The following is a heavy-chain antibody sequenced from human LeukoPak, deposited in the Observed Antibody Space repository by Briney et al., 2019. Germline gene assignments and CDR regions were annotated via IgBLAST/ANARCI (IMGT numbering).Heavy chain of an antibody. D-gene: IGHD1-26*01. Sequence: SETLSLTCTVSGGSISSNSYYWGWSRQPRGKGLGWIGSIYYSGSTYYNPSLKSRVTISVDTSKNQFSLKLSSVTAADTAVYHCARHVVGATVYYFDYWGQGTLVTVSS. CDR1: GGSISSNSYY. V-gene: IGHV4-39*01. CDR2: IYYSGST. J-gene: IGHJ4*02. CDR3: ARHVVGATVYYFDY.